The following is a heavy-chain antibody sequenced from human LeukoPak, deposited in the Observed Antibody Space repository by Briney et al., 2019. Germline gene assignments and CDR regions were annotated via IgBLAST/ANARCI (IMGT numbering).Heavy chain of an antibody. Sequence: PGRSLRLSCAASGFTFSSYAMHWVRQAPGKGLEWVAVISYDGSNKYYADSVKGRFTISRDNSKNTLYLQMNSLRAEDTAVYYCARTGYCSGGSCYISRVPGPMDVWGKGTTVTVSS. CDR3: ARTGYCSGGSCYISRVPGPMDV. D-gene: IGHD2-15*01. CDR1: GFTFSSYA. CDR2: ISYDGSNK. J-gene: IGHJ6*03. V-gene: IGHV3-30*04.